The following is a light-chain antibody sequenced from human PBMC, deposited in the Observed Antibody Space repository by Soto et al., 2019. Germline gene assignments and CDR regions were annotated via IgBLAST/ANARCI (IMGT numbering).Light chain of an antibody. J-gene: IGKJ1*01. CDR2: DAS. CDR1: QSVSSSY. Sequence: EIVLTQSPGTLSLSPGERATLSCRASQSVSSSYLAWYQQKPGQAPRLLIYDASSRATGIPDRFSGSGSGTDFTLTISRLEPEDFAVYYCQQCGNSPTFGQGTRVEVK. CDR3: QQCGNSPT. V-gene: IGKV3-20*01.